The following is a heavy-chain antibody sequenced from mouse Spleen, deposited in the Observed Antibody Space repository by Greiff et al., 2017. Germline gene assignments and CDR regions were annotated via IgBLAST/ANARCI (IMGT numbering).Heavy chain of an antibody. Sequence: VQLQQPGAELVKPGASVKLSCKASGYTFTSYWMHWVKQRPGQGLEWIGMIHPNSGSTNYNEKFKSKATLTVDKSSSTAYMQLSSLTSEDSAVYYCAREGYDYDGYFDVWGAGTTVTVSS. CDR1: GYTFTSYW. CDR3: AREGYDYDGYFDV. CDR2: IHPNSGST. J-gene: IGHJ1*01. D-gene: IGHD2-4*01. V-gene: IGHV1-64*01.